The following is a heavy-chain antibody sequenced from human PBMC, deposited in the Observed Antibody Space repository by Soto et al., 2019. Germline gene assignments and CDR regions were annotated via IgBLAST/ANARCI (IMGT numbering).Heavy chain of an antibody. CDR2: ITSSSTTM. J-gene: IGHJ6*02. D-gene: IGHD2-2*03. V-gene: IGHV3-48*02. CDR1: GFILGRNS. CDR3: ARPHLDRPTFYGMDV. Sequence: EEQLVESGGGLVQAGGSLRLSCAASGFILGRNSMMWVRQAPGKGLEWVAYITSSSTTMNYEDSVKGRFTISRDNANNALYLQMNSLRDEDTAVYYCARPHLDRPTFYGMDVWGQGTTVTVSS.